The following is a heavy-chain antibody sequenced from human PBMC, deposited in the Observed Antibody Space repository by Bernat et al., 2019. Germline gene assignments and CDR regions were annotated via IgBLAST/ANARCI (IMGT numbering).Heavy chain of an antibody. V-gene: IGHV4-39*01. Sequence: QLQLQESGPGLVKPSETLSLTCTVSGDSISSSSHYWDWWDWIRQPPGKGLEWIGTTYYSGSTYYNPSLKSRVTISVDTSKNQFSLKLTSVTAAGTAGDYCGGRKGERDWFGPRGQGTLVNVS. CDR2: TYYSGST. CDR3: GGRKGERDWFGP. J-gene: IGHJ5*02. CDR1: GDSISSSSHY. D-gene: IGHD1-1*01.